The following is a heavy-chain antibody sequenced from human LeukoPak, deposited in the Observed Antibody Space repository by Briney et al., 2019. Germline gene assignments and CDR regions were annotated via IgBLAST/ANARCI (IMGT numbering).Heavy chain of an antibody. D-gene: IGHD5-18*01. J-gene: IGHJ4*02. CDR3: ARARGYSPPGVDY. Sequence: ASVKVSCKASGYTFTGYYMNWVRQAPGQGLEWMGWINPNSGGTNYAQKFQGRVTLTRDTSISTAYMGLTRLRSDDTAVYYCARARGYSPPGVDYWGQGTLVTVSS. V-gene: IGHV1-2*02. CDR2: INPNSGGT. CDR1: GYTFTGYY.